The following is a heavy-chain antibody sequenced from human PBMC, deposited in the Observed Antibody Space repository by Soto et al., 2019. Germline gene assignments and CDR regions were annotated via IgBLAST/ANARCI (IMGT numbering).Heavy chain of an antibody. CDR1: GYTFTRYT. CDR3: ARGIATGQLDP. V-gene: IGHV1-3*01. Sequence: XSVKVSCKASGYTFTRYTMNWVRQAPGQRLEWMGWINPDNGNTKSSQKFQDRVIITRDTSASTAYMDLSSLRSEDTAVYYCARGIATGQLDPWGQGTLVTVSS. D-gene: IGHD2-15*01. CDR2: INPDNGNT. J-gene: IGHJ5*02.